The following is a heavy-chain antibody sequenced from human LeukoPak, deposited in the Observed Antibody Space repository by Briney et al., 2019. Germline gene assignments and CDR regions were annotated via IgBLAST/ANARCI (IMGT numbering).Heavy chain of an antibody. V-gene: IGHV1-69*04. J-gene: IGHJ5*02. CDR1: GGTFSSYA. D-gene: IGHD2-15*01. Sequence: SVKVSCKASGGTFSSYAISWVRQAPGQGLEWMGRIIPIFGIANYAQKFRGRVTITADKSTSTAYMELSSLRSEDTAVYYCAREDIVVVVAANWFDPWGQGTLVTVSS. CDR3: AREDIVVVVAANWFDP. CDR2: IIPIFGIA.